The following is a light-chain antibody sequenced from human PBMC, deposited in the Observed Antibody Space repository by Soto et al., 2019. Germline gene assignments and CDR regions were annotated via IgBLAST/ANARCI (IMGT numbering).Light chain of an antibody. Sequence: QSVLTHPASVSGSTGQSITIPCTGTSGDVGSYNLVSWYQQHPGKAPKLLIYEVTERPSGVSNRFSGSKSGSTASLTISGLQPDDEADYYCCSYAGNSEVFGTGTKVTVL. J-gene: IGLJ1*01. CDR2: EVT. V-gene: IGLV2-23*02. CDR1: SGDVGSYNL. CDR3: CSYAGNSEV.